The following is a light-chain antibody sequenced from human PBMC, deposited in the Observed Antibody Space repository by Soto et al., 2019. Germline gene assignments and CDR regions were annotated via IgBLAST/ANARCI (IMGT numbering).Light chain of an antibody. CDR3: QQYNSYPFT. J-gene: IGKJ3*01. V-gene: IGKV1-5*01. CDR1: QSISSS. Sequence: DILMTQSPSTLSASVGDRVTITCRASQSISSSLAWYQQKPGKAPKLLIYDASSLESGVPSSFSGSGSGTEFTLTISSLQPDDFATYYCQQYNSYPFTFGPGTKVDFK. CDR2: DAS.